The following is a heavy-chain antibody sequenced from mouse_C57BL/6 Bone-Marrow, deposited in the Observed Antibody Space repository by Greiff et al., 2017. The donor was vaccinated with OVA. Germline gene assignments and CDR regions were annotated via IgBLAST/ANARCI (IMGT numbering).Heavy chain of an antibody. D-gene: IGHD3-2*02. CDR3: TTGGSGYSFAY. J-gene: IGHJ3*01. CDR1: GFNIKDDY. Sequence: VQLQQSGAELVRPGASVKLSCTASGFNIKDDYMHWVKQRPEQGLEWIGWIDPENGATEYASQFQGKATITADTSSNSAYLQLSSLTSEYTAVYYCTTGGSGYSFAYWGQGTLVTVSA. V-gene: IGHV14-4*01. CDR2: IDPENGAT.